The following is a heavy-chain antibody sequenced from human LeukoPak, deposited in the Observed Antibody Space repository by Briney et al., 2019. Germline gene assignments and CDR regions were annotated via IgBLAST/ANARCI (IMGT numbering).Heavy chain of an antibody. V-gene: IGHV4-59*01. CDR2: IYYTGST. Sequence: PSETLSLTCTVSGGTISSYYWSWVRQPPGKGLEWIGYIYYTGSTNYNPSLKSRVTISINASKNQLSLELTSVTAADTAVYYCARIPVRIAAPARAFDYWGQGTLVTVSS. CDR1: GGTISSYY. CDR3: ARIPVRIAAPARAFDY. D-gene: IGHD6-6*01. J-gene: IGHJ4*02.